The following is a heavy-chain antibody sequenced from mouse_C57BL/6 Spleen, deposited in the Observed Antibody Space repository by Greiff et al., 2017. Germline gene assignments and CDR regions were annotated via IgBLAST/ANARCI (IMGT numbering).Heavy chain of an antibody. J-gene: IGHJ3*01. CDR3: ARERENSLALAY. V-gene: IGHV1-52*01. D-gene: IGHD1-3*01. Sequence: VQLQQPGAELVRPGSSVKLSCKASGYTFTSYWMHWVKQRPIQGLEWIGNIDPSDSETHYNQKFKDKATLTADKSSSTAYMQLSSLTSEDSAVYYCARERENSLALAYWGQGTLVTVSA. CDR2: IDPSDSET. CDR1: GYTFTSYW.